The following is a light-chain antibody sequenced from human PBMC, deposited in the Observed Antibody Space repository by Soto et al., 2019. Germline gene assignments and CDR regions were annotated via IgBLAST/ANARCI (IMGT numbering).Light chain of an antibody. CDR3: QQYGGSFRV. Sequence: EIVLTQSPATLSLSPGERATLSCRASQSVSSYLAWYQQKPGQAPRLLIYDASSRATGIPDRFSGSGSGTDFTLTISRLEPEDFAVYYCQQYGGSFRVFGPGTKVDIK. V-gene: IGKV3-20*01. J-gene: IGKJ3*01. CDR2: DAS. CDR1: QSVSSY.